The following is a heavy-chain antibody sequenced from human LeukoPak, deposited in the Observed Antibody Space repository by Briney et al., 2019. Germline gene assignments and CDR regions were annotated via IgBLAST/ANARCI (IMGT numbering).Heavy chain of an antibody. J-gene: IGHJ4*02. CDR1: GFTFNTYA. Sequence: GGSLRLSCAASGFTFNTYAMSWVRQAPGKGLEWVSGISGSGGSTDYADSVRGRFSISRDNSKNTLSLQMNGLRPEDTAVYYCAKDYYGDLYYFDYWGQGTLVTVSS. V-gene: IGHV3-23*01. CDR3: AKDYYGDLYYFDY. D-gene: IGHD4-17*01. CDR2: ISGSGGST.